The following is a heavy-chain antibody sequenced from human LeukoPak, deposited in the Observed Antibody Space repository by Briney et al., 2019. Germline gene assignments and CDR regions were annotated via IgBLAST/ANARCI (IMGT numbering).Heavy chain of an antibody. J-gene: IGHJ4*02. Sequence: GASVKVSCKASGYTFTGYYMHRVRQAPGQGLEWMGWINPNSGGTNYAQKFQGRVTMTRDTSIGTAYMELSRLRSDDSAMYYCAREWGYALHWGQGTLVTVSS. CDR3: AREWGYALH. V-gene: IGHV1-2*02. CDR1: GYTFTGYY. D-gene: IGHD5-12*01. CDR2: INPNSGGT.